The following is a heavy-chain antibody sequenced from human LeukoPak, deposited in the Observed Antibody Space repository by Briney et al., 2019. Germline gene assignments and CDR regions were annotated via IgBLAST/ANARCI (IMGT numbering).Heavy chain of an antibody. CDR1: GGTFSSYA. J-gene: IGHJ4*02. CDR3: ARDPDY. V-gene: IGHV1-69*05. CDR2: IIPIFGTA. Sequence: SVKVSCKASGGTFSSYAISWVRQAPGQGLEWMGGIIPIFGTANYAQRFQGRVTMTTDTSTSTAHMELRSLRSDDTAVYFCARDPDYWGQGTLVTVSS.